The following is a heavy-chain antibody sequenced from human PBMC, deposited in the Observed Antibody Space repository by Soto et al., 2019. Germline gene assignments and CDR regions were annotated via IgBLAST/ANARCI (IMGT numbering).Heavy chain of an antibody. J-gene: IGHJ4*02. V-gene: IGHV3-15*01. CDR1: GLSVTNAW. CDR3: STARQWYFWTASYFEH. Sequence: GGSLGLSCAASGLSVTNAWLSWFRQTPGKGLGWVGRSTPKTDPGESIQYAASVKGRLIISRDASKDILYLEMNSLKPDDTGVYYCSTARQWYFWTASYFEHWGQGT. CDR2: STPKTDPGESI. D-gene: IGHD3-3*01.